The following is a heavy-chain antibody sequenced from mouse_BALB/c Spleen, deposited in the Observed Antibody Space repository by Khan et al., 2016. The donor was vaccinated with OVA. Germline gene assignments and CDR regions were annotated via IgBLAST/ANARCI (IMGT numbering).Heavy chain of an antibody. D-gene: IGHD2-14*01. J-gene: IGHJ3*01. V-gene: IGHV1-80*01. Sequence: QVQLQQSGAELVRPGSSVKISCKASGYAFSSYWMNWVKQRPGQGLEWIGQIYPGDGNTHYNGNFKGKATLTADKSSSTAYMKLSSLTSEDSAVYFCARLGYWLAYWGQGTLVTVSA. CDR1: GYAFSSYW. CDR2: IYPGDGNT. CDR3: ARLGYWLAY.